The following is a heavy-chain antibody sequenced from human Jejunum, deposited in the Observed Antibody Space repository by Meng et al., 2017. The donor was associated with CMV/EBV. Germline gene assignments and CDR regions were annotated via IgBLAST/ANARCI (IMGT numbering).Heavy chain of an antibody. V-gene: IGHV3-74*01. Sequence: GRLGGCGGGLVHPGGALSLPCAASGFTFSSNWMHRVRQAPGKGLVWVSHINSDGTSTNYADSVKGRFTISRDNAKNTLYLQMSSLTADDTAVYYCVRVEEQLSWGQGSLVTVSS. CDR3: VRVEEQLS. CDR2: INSDGTST. J-gene: IGHJ5*02. CDR1: GFTFSSNW. D-gene: IGHD6-13*01.